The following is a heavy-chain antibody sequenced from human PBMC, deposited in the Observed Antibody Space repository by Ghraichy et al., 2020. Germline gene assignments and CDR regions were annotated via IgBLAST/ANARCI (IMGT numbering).Heavy chain of an antibody. CDR3: ARDNSGSYEDAFAI. CDR2: VDYGGST. CDR1: GGSINSVDYY. D-gene: IGHD1-26*01. Sequence: SQTLSLTCTVSGGSINSVDYYWGWIRQPPGKGLEWIANVDYGGSTYYNPSLKSRVTISLDTSRIHFSLKLRSVTAADTAVYYCARDNSGSYEDAFAIWGQGTMVTVS. J-gene: IGHJ3*02. V-gene: IGHV4-39*02.